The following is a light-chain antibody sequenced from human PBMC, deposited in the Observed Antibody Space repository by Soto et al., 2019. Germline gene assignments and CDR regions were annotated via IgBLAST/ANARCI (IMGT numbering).Light chain of an antibody. CDR1: QSVLYSSNNKNY. CDR3: QQYYSTPPT. CDR2: WAS. J-gene: IGKJ1*01. Sequence: DIVMTQSPDSLAVSLGERATINCKSSQSVLYSSNNKNYLAWYQQKPGQPPKLLIYWASTRESGVPDRFSGSGSGTDFTLTISILQAEDVAVYYCQQYYSTPPTFGQGTKAEIK. V-gene: IGKV4-1*01.